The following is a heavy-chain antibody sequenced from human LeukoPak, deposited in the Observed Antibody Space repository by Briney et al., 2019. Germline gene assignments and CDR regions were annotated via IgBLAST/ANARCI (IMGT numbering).Heavy chain of an antibody. V-gene: IGHV3-23*01. D-gene: IGHD3-16*01. J-gene: IGHJ3*02. CDR2: ISGSGGST. CDR1: GFTFSSYA. Sequence: QPGGSLRLSCAASGFTFSSYAMSWVRQAPGKGLEWVSAISGSGGSTYYADSVKGRFTISRDNSKNTLYLQMNSLRAEDTAVYYCAKDRNDYVWGSDAFDIWGQGTMVTVSS. CDR3: AKDRNDYVWGSDAFDI.